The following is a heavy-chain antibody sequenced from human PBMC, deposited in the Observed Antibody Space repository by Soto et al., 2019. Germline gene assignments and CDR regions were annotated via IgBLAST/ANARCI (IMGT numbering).Heavy chain of an antibody. CDR3: ARAGDSSGYYHFDY. D-gene: IGHD3-22*01. CDR1: GFTFSSYG. Sequence: QVQLVESGGGVVQPGRSLRLSCAASGFTFSSYGMHWVRQAPGKGLEWVAVIWYDGSNKYYADSVKGRFTISRDNSKNTLSLPMNRLRAEATALYYCARAGDSSGYYHFDYWGQGTLVTVSS. J-gene: IGHJ4*02. V-gene: IGHV3-33*01. CDR2: IWYDGSNK.